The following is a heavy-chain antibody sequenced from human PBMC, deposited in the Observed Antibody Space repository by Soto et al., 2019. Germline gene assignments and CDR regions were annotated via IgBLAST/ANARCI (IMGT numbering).Heavy chain of an antibody. Sequence: SVKVSCKASGYTFTSYDINWVRQAPGQGLEWMGGINPIFGTADYAQKFQGRVTITTDESTSTAYMELSSLRSEDTAVYYCATSSSSIYFDYRGQGTLVTVSS. CDR3: ATSSSSIYFDY. V-gene: IGHV1-69*05. CDR1: GYTFTSYD. CDR2: INPIFGTA. J-gene: IGHJ4*02. D-gene: IGHD6-13*01.